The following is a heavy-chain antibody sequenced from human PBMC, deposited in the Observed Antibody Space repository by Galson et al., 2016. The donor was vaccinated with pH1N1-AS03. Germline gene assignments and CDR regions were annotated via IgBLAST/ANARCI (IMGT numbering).Heavy chain of an antibody. CDR3: ARPRLNYFDN. CDR2: IYPGNSDS. CDR1: GYRFTNYW. D-gene: IGHD3-16*01. J-gene: IGHJ4*02. V-gene: IGHV5-51*03. Sequence: QSGAEVTKPGESLKIPCKGSGYRFTNYWIGWVRQMPGKGLEWMGIIYPGNSDSRYNKSFQGQVTISADTSISTVYLQWSSLQASDTAMYYCARPRLNYFDNWGQGTLVTVSS.